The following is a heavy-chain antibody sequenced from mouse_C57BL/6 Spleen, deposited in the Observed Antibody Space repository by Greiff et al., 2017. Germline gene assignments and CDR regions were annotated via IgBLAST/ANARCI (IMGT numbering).Heavy chain of an antibody. D-gene: IGHD1-1*01. V-gene: IGHV1-82*01. CDR2: IYPGDGDT. J-gene: IGHJ2*01. Sequence: VQLQESGPELVKPGASVKISCKASGYAFSSSWMNWVKQRPGKGLEWIGRIYPGDGDTNYNGKFKGKATLTADKSSSTAYMQLRSLTSEDSAVYFCAREGDYGSNYFDYWGQGTTLTVSS. CDR3: AREGDYGSNYFDY. CDR1: GYAFSSSW.